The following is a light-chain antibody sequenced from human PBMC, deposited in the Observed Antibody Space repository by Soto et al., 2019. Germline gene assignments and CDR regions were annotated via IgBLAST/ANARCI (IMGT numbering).Light chain of an antibody. CDR3: QQYGRLPVS. Sequence: EVLLTQSPGTLSLSPGDRATLSCRASQSLTNNFLAWYQQKPGQTPRLLIHTATSRATDIPDRFAGTGSGTDFTLTISRLEPEDFAVYFFQQYGRLPVSFGGGTKIEIK. CDR2: TAT. CDR1: QSLTNNF. V-gene: IGKV3-20*01. J-gene: IGKJ4*01.